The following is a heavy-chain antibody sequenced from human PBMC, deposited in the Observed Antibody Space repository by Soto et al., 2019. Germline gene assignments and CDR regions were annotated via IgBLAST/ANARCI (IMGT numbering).Heavy chain of an antibody. CDR1: GGSVSSGSYY. D-gene: IGHD3-10*01. Sequence: PSETLSLTCTVSGGSVSSGSYYWSWIRQPPGEGLEWIGYVYYSGSTNHNPSLKSRVTISVDTSKNQFSLNLSSVTAADTAVYYCARANYYGAGTTMDVWGQGTTVTVSS. V-gene: IGHV4-61*01. CDR3: ARANYYGAGTTMDV. J-gene: IGHJ6*02. CDR2: VYYSGST.